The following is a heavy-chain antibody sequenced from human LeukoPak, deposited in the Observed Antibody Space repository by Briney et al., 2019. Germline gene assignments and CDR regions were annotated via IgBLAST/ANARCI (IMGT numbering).Heavy chain of an antibody. D-gene: IGHD6-13*01. CDR1: GFTFSSYA. CDR2: IYYSGST. Sequence: GSLRLSCAASGFTFSSYAMSWVRQAPGKGLEWVGSIYYSGSTYYNPSLRSRVTISVDTSKNQFSLKLSSVTAADTAVYYCARGSNSVYSTTWHYFDYWGQGTLVTVSS. V-gene: IGHV4-38-2*01. J-gene: IGHJ4*02. CDR3: ARGSNSVYSTTWHYFDY.